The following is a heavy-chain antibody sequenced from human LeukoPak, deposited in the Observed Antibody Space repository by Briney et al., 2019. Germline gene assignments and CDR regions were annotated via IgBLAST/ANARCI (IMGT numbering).Heavy chain of an antibody. V-gene: IGHV3-23*01. D-gene: IGHD3-22*01. CDR1: GFTFSSYD. Sequence: GGSLRLSCAASGFTFSSYDMSWVRQAPGKGLEWVSAISGSGGSTYYADSVKGRFTISRDNSKNTLYLQMNSLRAEDTAVYYCAKQMYYYDSSGLFDYWGQGTLVTVSS. J-gene: IGHJ4*02. CDR3: AKQMYYYDSSGLFDY. CDR2: ISGSGGST.